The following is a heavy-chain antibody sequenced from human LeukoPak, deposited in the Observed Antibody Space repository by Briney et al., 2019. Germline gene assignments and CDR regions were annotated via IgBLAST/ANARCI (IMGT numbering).Heavy chain of an antibody. CDR3: ARDSKYGVDFWSGYSFHY. CDR1: GYTFTSHA. CDR2: INTNTGNP. J-gene: IGHJ4*02. D-gene: IGHD3-3*01. Sequence: GASVKVSCKASGYTFTSHAMNWVRQAPGQGLEWMGWINTNTGNPTYAQGFTGRFVFSLDTSVSTTYLQISDLEAEDTAVYYCARDSKYGVDFWSGYSFHYWGQGTLVTVSS. V-gene: IGHV7-4-1*02.